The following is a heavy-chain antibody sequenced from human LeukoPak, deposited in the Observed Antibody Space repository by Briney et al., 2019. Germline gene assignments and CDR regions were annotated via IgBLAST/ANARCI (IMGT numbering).Heavy chain of an antibody. CDR1: GYRFTTFW. V-gene: IGHV5-51*01. CDR2: IYPGDSET. J-gene: IGHJ4*02. CDR3: ARQDCSGGSCRFDY. Sequence: GESLKISCKGSGYRFTTFWIAWVRQMPGKGLELMGIIYPGDSETIYNPSFQGQVSISADRSVSTAYLQWSSLKASDTAMYYCARQDCSGGSCRFDYWGQGTLVTVSS. D-gene: IGHD2-15*01.